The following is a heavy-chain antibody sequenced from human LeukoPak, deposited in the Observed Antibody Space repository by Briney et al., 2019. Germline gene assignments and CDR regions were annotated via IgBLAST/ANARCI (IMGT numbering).Heavy chain of an antibody. Sequence: SCKASGGTFSSYAMHWVRQAPGKGLEWVAVISCDGSNKYYADSVKGRFTISRDNSKNTLYLQMNSLRAEDTAVYYCARDKGSGSYYEAFDYWGQGTLVTVSS. J-gene: IGHJ4*02. D-gene: IGHD1-26*01. CDR1: GGTFSSYA. CDR3: ARDKGSGSYYEAFDY. V-gene: IGHV3-30*04. CDR2: ISCDGSNK.